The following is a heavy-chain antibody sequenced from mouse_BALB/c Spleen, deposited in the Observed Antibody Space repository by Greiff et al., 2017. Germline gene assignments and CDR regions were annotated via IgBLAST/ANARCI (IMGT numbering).Heavy chain of an antibody. D-gene: IGHD5-1*01. CDR3: ARESLRHGAWFAY. CDR1: GFSLTSYG. J-gene: IGHJ3*01. Sequence: QVQLKESGPGLVQPSQSLSITCTVSGFSLTSYGVHWVRQSPGKGLEWLGVIWSGGSTDYNAAFISRLSISKDNSKSQVFFKMNSLQANDTAIYYCARESLRHGAWFAYWGQGTLVTVSA. CDR2: IWSGGST. V-gene: IGHV2-2*02.